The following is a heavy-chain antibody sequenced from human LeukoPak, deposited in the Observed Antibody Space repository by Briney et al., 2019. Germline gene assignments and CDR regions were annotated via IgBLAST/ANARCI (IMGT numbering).Heavy chain of an antibody. V-gene: IGHV4-4*02. J-gene: IGHJ4*02. CDR3: ARLHEFYDSSGYYFFVY. D-gene: IGHD3-22*01. Sequence: SETLSLTCAVSGGSISSSNWWSWVRQPPGKGLEWIGEIYHSGSTNYNPSLKSRVTISVDKSKNQFSLKLSSVTAADTAVYYCARLHEFYDSSGYYFFVYWGQGTLVTVSS. CDR1: GGSISSSNW. CDR2: IYHSGST.